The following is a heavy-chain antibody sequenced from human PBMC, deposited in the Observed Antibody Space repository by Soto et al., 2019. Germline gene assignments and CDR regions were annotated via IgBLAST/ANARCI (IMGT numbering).Heavy chain of an antibody. Sequence: GASVKVSCKASGYTFINSYMHWVRQAPGQGLEWMGIFNPSGGSTGYAQKFQARVTMTRDTSTSTVYMELSSLTSEDTAVYYCARGRFCSGSSCPRYYYYGMDVWGQGTTVTVSS. J-gene: IGHJ6*02. CDR3: ARGRFCSGSSCPRYYYYGMDV. CDR1: GYTFINSY. D-gene: IGHD2-15*01. V-gene: IGHV1-46*01. CDR2: FNPSGGST.